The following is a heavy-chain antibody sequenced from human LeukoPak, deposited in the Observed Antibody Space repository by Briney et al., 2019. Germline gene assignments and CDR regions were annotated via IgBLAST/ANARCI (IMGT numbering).Heavy chain of an antibody. CDR2: LSSDATNT. CDR1: GFNFNTYA. V-gene: IGHV3-30*04. D-gene: IGHD6-13*01. CDR3: ATTGGSWYDGSFDY. Sequence: GGSLRLSCAASGFNFNTYAMDWVRQAPGKGLEWVAVLSSDATNTYYADSVRGRFTISRDNSQNTLYLQMSSLRPDDTAVYYCATTGGSWYDGSFDYWGQGTLVTVSS. J-gene: IGHJ4*02.